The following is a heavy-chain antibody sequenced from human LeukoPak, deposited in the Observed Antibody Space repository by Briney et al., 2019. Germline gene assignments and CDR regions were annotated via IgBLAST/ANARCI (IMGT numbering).Heavy chain of an antibody. CDR3: ARVARRSSSFDY. J-gene: IGHJ4*02. Sequence: GGSLRLSCAXSGFTFSSYSMNWVRQAPGKGLEWVSSISSSSSYIYYADSVKGRFTISRDNAKNSLYLQMNSLRAEDTAVYYCARVARRSSSFDYWGQGTLVTVSS. CDR1: GFTFSSYS. V-gene: IGHV3-21*01. D-gene: IGHD6-6*01. CDR2: ISSSSSYI.